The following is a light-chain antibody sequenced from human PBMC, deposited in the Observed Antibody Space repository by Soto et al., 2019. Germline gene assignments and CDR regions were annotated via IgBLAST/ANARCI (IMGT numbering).Light chain of an antibody. V-gene: IGKV1-12*01. CDR1: QDISSW. CDR2: AAS. CDR3: QQANSFPPT. J-gene: IGKJ2*01. Sequence: DVQMTQSPSSVSASVGDRVTITCRASQDISSWLAWYQQKPGKAPKLMIYAASSLQSGVPSRFSGSGAGKDFPLTISSLQPEDFATYCCQQANSFPPTFGQGTKLEIK.